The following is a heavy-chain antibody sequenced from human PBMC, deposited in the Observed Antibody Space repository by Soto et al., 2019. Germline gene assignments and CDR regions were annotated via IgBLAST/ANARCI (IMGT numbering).Heavy chain of an antibody. D-gene: IGHD6-6*01. J-gene: IGHJ4*02. V-gene: IGHV3-23*01. CDR1: GFTFSSYA. CDR3: AKGSEFSNSYTLDFDF. CDR2: ISGNGGST. Sequence: PGGSLRLSCAASGFTFSSYAMSWVRQAPGRGLEWVSIISGNGGSTYYAASVKGRFTISRDSTKNTLYLQMDSLTAEDTAVYYCAKGSEFSNSYTLDFDFWGQGALVTVSS.